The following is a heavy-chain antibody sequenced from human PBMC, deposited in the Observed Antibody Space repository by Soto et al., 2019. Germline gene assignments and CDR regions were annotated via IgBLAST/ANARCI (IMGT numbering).Heavy chain of an antibody. CDR1: GYTFTSYG. J-gene: IGHJ6*02. CDR2: ISAYNGNT. CDR3: ARDLYYYDSSGYYQRDYYYYGMDV. D-gene: IGHD3-22*01. Sequence: QVQLVQSGAEVKKPGASVKVSCKASGYTFTSYGISWVRQAPGQGLEWMGWISAYNGNTNYAQKLQGRVTMTTDTPTSTAYMELRSLRSDDTAVYYCARDLYYYDSSGYYQRDYYYYGMDVWGQGTTVTVSS. V-gene: IGHV1-18*04.